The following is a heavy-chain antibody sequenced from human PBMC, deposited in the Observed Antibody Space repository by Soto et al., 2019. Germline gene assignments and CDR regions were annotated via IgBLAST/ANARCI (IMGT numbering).Heavy chain of an antibody. D-gene: IGHD2-2*01. CDR3: THSFHLLLDY. J-gene: IGHJ4*02. CDR2: IYGDDDK. CDR1: GFSLSISGVG. Sequence: QITLKESGPALVKPTQTLTLTCTFSGFSLSISGVGVSWIRQPPGKAPEWLALIYGDDDKFYSPSLKTRLTIPKDTSKSQVVLSMTNMEPVDTATYYCTHSFHLLLDYWGQGTLVTVSS. V-gene: IGHV2-5*02.